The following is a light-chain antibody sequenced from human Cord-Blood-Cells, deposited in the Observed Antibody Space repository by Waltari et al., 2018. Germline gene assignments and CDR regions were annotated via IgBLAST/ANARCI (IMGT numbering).Light chain of an antibody. J-gene: IGLJ1*01. V-gene: IGLV2-14*01. Sequence: QSALTQPASVSGSPGQSLTISCTGTSSDVGGYNYVSWYQQHPGKAPKLMIYDISNPASGVSNRFSGSKSGNTDSLAISGLQAEDEADYYCSSYTSSSTYVFGTGTKVTVL. CDR3: SSYTSSSTYV. CDR2: DIS. CDR1: SSDVGGYNY.